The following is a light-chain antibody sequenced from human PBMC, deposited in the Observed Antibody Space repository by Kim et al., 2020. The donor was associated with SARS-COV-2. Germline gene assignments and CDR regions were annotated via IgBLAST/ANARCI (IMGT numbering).Light chain of an antibody. CDR2: GAS. J-gene: IGKJ2*01. CDR3: QQYGNSPPYT. V-gene: IGKV3-20*01. Sequence: CPGERATLSCRSSQSVSSSYLAWYQQKPGQAPRLLIYGASNRATGVPDRFSGSGSGTDFTLTISRLEPEDFAVYYCQQYGNSPPYTFGQGTKLGI. CDR1: QSVSSSY.